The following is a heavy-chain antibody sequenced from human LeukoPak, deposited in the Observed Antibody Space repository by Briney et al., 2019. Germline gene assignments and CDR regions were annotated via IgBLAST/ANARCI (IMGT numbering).Heavy chain of an antibody. D-gene: IGHD5-12*01. J-gene: IGHJ4*02. V-gene: IGHV4-4*07. Sequence: PSETLSLTCTVSGDSFGTYYWTWMRLPAGKGLEWIGRMHASGTTNYNPSLVSRVTMSVDTSKKQFSLKLRSVTAADTAVYYCARSTGYYSSLDYWGQGTLVTVSS. CDR2: MHASGTT. CDR3: ARSTGYYSSLDY. CDR1: GDSFGTYY.